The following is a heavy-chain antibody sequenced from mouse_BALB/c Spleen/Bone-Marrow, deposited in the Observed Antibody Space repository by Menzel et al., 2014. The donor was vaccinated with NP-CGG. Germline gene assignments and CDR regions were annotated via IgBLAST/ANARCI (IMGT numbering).Heavy chain of an antibody. CDR3: ASYRYGWYFDV. CDR1: GFNIKDTY. J-gene: IGHJ1*01. D-gene: IGHD2-14*01. CDR2: IDPANGNT. Sequence: LQESGAELVKPGASVKLSCTASGFNIKDTYMHWVKQRPEQGLEWIGRIDPANGNTKYDPKFQGKVTITADTSSNTAYLQLSSLTSEDTAVYYCASYRYGWYFDVWGAGTTVTVSS. V-gene: IGHV14-3*02.